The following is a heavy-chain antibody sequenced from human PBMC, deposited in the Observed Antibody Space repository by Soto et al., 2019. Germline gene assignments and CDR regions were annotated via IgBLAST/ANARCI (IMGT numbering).Heavy chain of an antibody. Sequence: EVQLVESGGGLVQPGGSLRLSCSASGFTVSSSYINWVRQAPGKGLEWVSTFYSGGKTYYADSVKGRFTISRHSSENTLYLQMNSLRSEDTAVYYCARAGQYCTTGTCYPACMGVWGEGTTVTVSS. D-gene: IGHD2-15*01. CDR3: ARAGQYCTTGTCYPACMGV. J-gene: IGHJ6*04. CDR1: GFTVSSSY. V-gene: IGHV3-53*04. CDR2: FYSGGKT.